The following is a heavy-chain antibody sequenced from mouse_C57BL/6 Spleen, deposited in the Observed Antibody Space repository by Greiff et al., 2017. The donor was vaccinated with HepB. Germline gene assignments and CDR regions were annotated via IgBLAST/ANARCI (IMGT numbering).Heavy chain of an antibody. CDR1: GFTFSSYG. CDR3: ARQEIYYGYDY. V-gene: IGHV5-6*01. D-gene: IGHD2-2*01. J-gene: IGHJ2*01. Sequence: EVHLVESGGDLVKPGGSLKLSCAASGFTFSSYGMSWVRQTPDKRLEWVATISSGGSYTYYPDSVKGRFTISRDNAKNTLYLQMRSLKSEDTAMYYCARQEIYYGYDYWGQGTTLTVSS. CDR2: ISSGGSYT.